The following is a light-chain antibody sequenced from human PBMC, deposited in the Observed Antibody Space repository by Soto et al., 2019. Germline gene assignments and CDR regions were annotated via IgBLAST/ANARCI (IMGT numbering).Light chain of an antibody. CDR1: QGVSNTY. J-gene: IGKJ1*01. CDR2: GAS. Sequence: IGLTESPGTLALSPGERATLPCRASQGVSNTYLAWYQQKPGQAPRLLIYGASSRATGIPDRFSGSGSGTDFTLTISRLEPEDFAVYFCHQYGTSPRTFGPGTKVEF. V-gene: IGKV3-20*01. CDR3: HQYGTSPRT.